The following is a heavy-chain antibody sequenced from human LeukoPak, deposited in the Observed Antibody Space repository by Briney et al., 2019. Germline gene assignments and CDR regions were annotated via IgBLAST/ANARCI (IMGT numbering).Heavy chain of an antibody. CDR1: GGTFSSYA. CDR3: ATNLRGGYSYGYHYDY. Sequence: SVKVSCKASGGTFSSYAISWVRQAPGQGLEWMGGIIPIFGTANYAQKFQGRVTITADKSTSTAYMELSSLRSEDTAVYYCATNLRGGYSYGYHYDYWGQGTLVTVSS. V-gene: IGHV1-69*06. J-gene: IGHJ4*02. D-gene: IGHD5-18*01. CDR2: IIPIFGTA.